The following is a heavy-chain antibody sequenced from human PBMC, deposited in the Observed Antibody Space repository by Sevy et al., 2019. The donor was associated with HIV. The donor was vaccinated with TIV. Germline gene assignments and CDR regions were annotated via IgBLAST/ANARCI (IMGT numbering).Heavy chain of an antibody. CDR2: ITGRGDTT. Sequence: GGSLRLSCAASGFTFNDYAMSWVRQAPGRGLEWVSTITGRGDTTNYAHSVKGRFTISRDNSKNTLYLQMNSLRAEDSAVYYCAKDHYTAVTIFGVITPGYYGMDVWGQGTTVTVSS. J-gene: IGHJ6*02. D-gene: IGHD3-3*01. CDR3: AKDHYTAVTIFGVITPGYYGMDV. V-gene: IGHV3-23*01. CDR1: GFTFNDYA.